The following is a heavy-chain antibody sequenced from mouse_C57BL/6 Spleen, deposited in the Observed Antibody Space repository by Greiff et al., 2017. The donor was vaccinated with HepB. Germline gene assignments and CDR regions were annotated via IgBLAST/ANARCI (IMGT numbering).Heavy chain of an antibody. V-gene: IGHV1-81*01. CDR3: ARSALLLRRYAMDY. Sequence: QVQLQQSGAELARPGASVKLSCKASGYTFTSYGISWVKQRTGQGLEWIGEIYPRSGNTYYNEKFKGKATLTADKSSSTAYMELRSLTSEDSAVYFCARSALLLRRYAMDYWGQGTSVTVSS. J-gene: IGHJ4*01. CDR1: GYTFTSYG. CDR2: IYPRSGNT. D-gene: IGHD1-1*01.